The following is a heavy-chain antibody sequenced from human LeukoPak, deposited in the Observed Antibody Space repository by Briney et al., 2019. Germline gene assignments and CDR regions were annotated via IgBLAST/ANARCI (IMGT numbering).Heavy chain of an antibody. CDR3: ARGSAVYSSGWYAVR. Sequence: GASVKVSCKASGYTFTSYDINWVRQAPGQGLEWMGRIIPILGIANYAQKFQGRVTITADKSTSTAYMELSSLRSEDTAVYYCARGSAVYSSGWYAVRWGQGTLVTVSS. V-gene: IGHV1-69*04. CDR2: IIPILGIA. CDR1: GYTFTSYD. D-gene: IGHD6-19*01. J-gene: IGHJ4*02.